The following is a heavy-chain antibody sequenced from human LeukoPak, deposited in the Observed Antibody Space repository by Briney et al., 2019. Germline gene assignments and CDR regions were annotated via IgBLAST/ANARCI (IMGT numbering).Heavy chain of an antibody. V-gene: IGHV3-23*01. Sequence: GGSLRLSCAASGFTFSSYAMSWVRQAPGKGLEWASAISGSGGSTYYADSVKGRFTISRDNSKNTLYLQMNSLRAEDTAVYYCAKDGIGYYDSSGYGTYYFDYWGQGTLVTVSS. CDR1: GFTFSSYA. J-gene: IGHJ4*02. CDR3: AKDGIGYYDSSGYGTYYFDY. D-gene: IGHD3-22*01. CDR2: ISGSGGST.